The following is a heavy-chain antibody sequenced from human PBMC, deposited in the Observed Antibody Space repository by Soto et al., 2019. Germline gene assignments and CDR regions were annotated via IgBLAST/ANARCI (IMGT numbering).Heavy chain of an antibody. J-gene: IGHJ5*02. CDR1: GYTYTSYA. D-gene: IGHD3-3*01. V-gene: IGHV1-3*01. Sequence: ASVKVSCKASGYTYTSYAMHWVRQAPGQRLEWMGWINAGNGNTKYSQKFQGRVTITRDTSASTAYMELSSLRSEDTAVYYCARWNYDFWSGYYTYNWFDPWGQGTLVTVS. CDR2: INAGNGNT. CDR3: ARWNYDFWSGYYTYNWFDP.